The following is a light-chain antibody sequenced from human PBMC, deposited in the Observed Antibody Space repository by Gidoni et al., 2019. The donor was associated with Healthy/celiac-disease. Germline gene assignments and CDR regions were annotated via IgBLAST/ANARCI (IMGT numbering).Light chain of an antibody. V-gene: IGLV3-1*01. J-gene: IGLJ2*01. CDR1: KLGDKS. Sequence: YELTQPPSVSVSPGQTATITCSGDKLGDKSASWYQQKQGQSPVLVIYQDNKRPSGIPERYSGSHSGNTATLTISGTQAMDEADYYCQAWDSSAADVVFGGGTKLTVL. CDR3: QAWDSSAADVV. CDR2: QDN.